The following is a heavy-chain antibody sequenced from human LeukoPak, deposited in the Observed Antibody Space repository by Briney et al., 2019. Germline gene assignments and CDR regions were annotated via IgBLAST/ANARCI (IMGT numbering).Heavy chain of an antibody. CDR2: IYYSGST. V-gene: IGHV4-39*01. CDR1: GGSISSSSYY. J-gene: IGHJ4*02. D-gene: IGHD3-3*01. Sequence: ASETLSLTCTVSGGSISSSSYYWGWLRQPPGKGLEWIGSIYYSGSTYYNPSLKSRVTISVDTSKNQFSLKLSSVTAADTAVYYCARSPKKLAIFGVVNKNVLDYWGQGTLVTVSS. CDR3: ARSPKKLAIFGVVNKNVLDY.